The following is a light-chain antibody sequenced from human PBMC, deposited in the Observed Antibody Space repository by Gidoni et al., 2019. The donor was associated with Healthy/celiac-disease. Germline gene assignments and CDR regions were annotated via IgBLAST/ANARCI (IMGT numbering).Light chain of an antibody. CDR1: SSDVGSYNL. CDR3: CSYAGSSTFVV. V-gene: IGLV2-23*02. CDR2: EVS. Sequence: QSALTQPASVSGSPGPSTTISCTGTSSDVGSYNLVSWSQQHPGKAPKLMIYEVSKRPSGVSNRFSGSKSGNTASMTISGLQAEDEADYYCCSYAGSSTFVVFGGGTKLTVL. J-gene: IGLJ2*01.